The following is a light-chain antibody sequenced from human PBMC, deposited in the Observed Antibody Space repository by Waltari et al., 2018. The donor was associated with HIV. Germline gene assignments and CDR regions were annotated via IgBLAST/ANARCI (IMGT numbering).Light chain of an antibody. Sequence: QSAPTQPASVSGPPAQLLPISCTGPTSHVGGYKDVSWYQPHPDKAPKLVVYEVSNRPSGISIRFSGSKSGNTASLTISGLQAEDEADYYCSSYTSRNTRVFGTGTKVTVL. CDR2: EVS. J-gene: IGLJ1*01. V-gene: IGLV2-14*01. CDR3: SSYTSRNTRV. CDR1: TSHVGGYKD.